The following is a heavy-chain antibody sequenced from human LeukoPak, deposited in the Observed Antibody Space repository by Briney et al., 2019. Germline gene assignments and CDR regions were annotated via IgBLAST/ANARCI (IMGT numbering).Heavy chain of an antibody. J-gene: IGHJ4*01. D-gene: IGHD3-16*01. Sequence: HAGGSLRLSCAASGFTFSICGMHWVRQAPGKGLGWVATLSYDGTNKYYADSVKGRFTISRDNSKNTLYLQMNSLRAEDTAVYYCVRGVGVYDPIRYFVYWGHRTLVTVSS. CDR3: VRGVGVYDPIRYFVY. V-gene: IGHV3-30*05. CDR1: GFTFSICG. CDR2: LSYDGTNK.